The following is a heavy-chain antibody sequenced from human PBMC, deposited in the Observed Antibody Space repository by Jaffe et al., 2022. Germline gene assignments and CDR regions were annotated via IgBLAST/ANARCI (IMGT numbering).Heavy chain of an antibody. D-gene: IGHD6-19*01. CDR1: GFTFDDYA. CDR3: AKDGEPGWYYFDY. Sequence: EVQLVESGGGLVQPGRSLRLSCAASGFTFDDYAMHWVRQAPGKGLEWVSGISWNSGSIGYADSVKGRFTISRDNAKNSLYLQMNSLRAEDTALYYCAKDGEPGWYYFDYWGQGTLVTVSS. V-gene: IGHV3-9*01. J-gene: IGHJ4*02. CDR2: ISWNSGSI.